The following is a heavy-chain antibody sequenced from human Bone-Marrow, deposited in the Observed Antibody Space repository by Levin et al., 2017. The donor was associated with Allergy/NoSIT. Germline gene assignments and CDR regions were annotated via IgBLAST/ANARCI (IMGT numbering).Heavy chain of an antibody. CDR3: ARVIYDILTGYTNFDY. CDR2: MNPNSGNT. V-gene: IGHV1-8*01. J-gene: IGHJ4*02. CDR1: GYTFTSYD. Sequence: ASVKVSCKASGYTFTSYDINWVRQATGQGLEWMGWMNPNSGNTGYAQKFQGRVTMTRNTSISTAYMELSSLRSEDTAVYYCARVIYDILTGYTNFDYWGQGTLVTVSS. D-gene: IGHD3-9*01.